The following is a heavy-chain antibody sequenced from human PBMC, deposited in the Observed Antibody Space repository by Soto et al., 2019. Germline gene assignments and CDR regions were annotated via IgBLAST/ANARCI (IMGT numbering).Heavy chain of an antibody. CDR1: GGSISSGDYY. CDR3: ARVSGSGSYLPYYYFDY. D-gene: IGHD3-10*01. V-gene: IGHV4-30-4*01. CDR2: IYYSGST. Sequence: QVQLQESGPGLVKPSQTLSLTCTVSGGSISSGDYYWSWIRQPPGKGLEWIGYIYYSGSTYYNPSLKSRVTISVDTSKNQFSLKLSSVTAADTAVYYCARVSGSGSYLPYYYFDYWGQGTLVTVSS. J-gene: IGHJ4*02.